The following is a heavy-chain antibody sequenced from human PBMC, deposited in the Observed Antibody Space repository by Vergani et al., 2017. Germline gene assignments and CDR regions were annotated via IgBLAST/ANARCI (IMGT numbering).Heavy chain of an antibody. CDR2: ISGGSNFI. D-gene: IGHD4-23*01. Sequence: EVQLVESGGALVKPGGSLRLSCAASGFTFNTYTMNWVRQAPGKGLEWVSSISGGSNFIYYADSVKGRFTISRDNDKNSLYLQMNSLRAEDTAVYYCAREVTSQYYYYSMNVWGQGTTVTVSS. CDR3: AREVTSQYYYYSMNV. J-gene: IGHJ6*02. CDR1: GFTFNTYT. V-gene: IGHV3-21*01.